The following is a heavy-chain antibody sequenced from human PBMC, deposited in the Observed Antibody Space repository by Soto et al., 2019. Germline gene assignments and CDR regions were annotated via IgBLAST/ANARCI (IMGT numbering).Heavy chain of an antibody. CDR3: ARRGRGYSYGHANWFDP. Sequence: PSETLSLTCTVSGGSISSSSYYWGWIRQPPGKGLEWIGSIYYSGSTYYNPSLKSRVTISVDTSKNQFSLKLSSVTAADTAVYYCARRGRGYSYGHANWFDPWGQGTLVTVSS. D-gene: IGHD5-18*01. V-gene: IGHV4-39*01. CDR1: GGSISSSSYY. CDR2: IYYSGST. J-gene: IGHJ5*02.